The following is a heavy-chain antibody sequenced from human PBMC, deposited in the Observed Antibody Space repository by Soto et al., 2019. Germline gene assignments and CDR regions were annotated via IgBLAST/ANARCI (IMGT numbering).Heavy chain of an antibody. CDR2: ISYPGTT. CDR3: ARGGVMVTDNWLDP. D-gene: IGHD2-21*02. J-gene: IGHJ5*02. V-gene: IGHV4-59*08. Sequence: QVHLHESGPGLVKPSETLSLTCTVSNDSISNYYWNWIRQSPGKGLEWISYISYPGTTNYNPSLKRRVAISLDTSKKPCSLTLSSVTAADTAVYFCARGGVMVTDNWLDPWGQGTLVTVSS. CDR1: NDSISNYY.